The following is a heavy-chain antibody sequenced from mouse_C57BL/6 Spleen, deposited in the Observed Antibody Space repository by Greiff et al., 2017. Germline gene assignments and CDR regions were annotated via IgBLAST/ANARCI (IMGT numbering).Heavy chain of an antibody. D-gene: IGHD1-1*01. CDR2: IDPSDSAT. Sequence: QVQLQQPGAELVRPGSSVKLSCKASGYTFTSYWMHWVKQRPIQGLEWIGNIDPSDSATHYNQKFKDKATLTVDKSSSTAYMQLSSLTSEDSAVYYCAGDDTTVVDHWGQGTTLTVSS. J-gene: IGHJ2*01. CDR1: GYTFTSYW. CDR3: AGDDTTVVDH. V-gene: IGHV1-52*01.